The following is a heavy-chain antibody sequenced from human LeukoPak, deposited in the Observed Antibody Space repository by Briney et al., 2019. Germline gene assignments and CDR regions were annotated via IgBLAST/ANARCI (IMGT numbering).Heavy chain of an antibody. V-gene: IGHV4-38-2*02. D-gene: IGHD6-19*01. J-gene: IGHJ4*02. Sequence: PSETLSLTCTVSGYSISNGYYWYWIRQPPGRRLEWIGNVYSSGSTSYNPSLKRVTTISVDSSKHLFSLMVTSVSAADTAVYYCARRHSSGWFYYWGQGTLVTVSS. CDR2: VYSSGST. CDR3: ARRHSSGWFYY. CDR1: GYSISNGYY.